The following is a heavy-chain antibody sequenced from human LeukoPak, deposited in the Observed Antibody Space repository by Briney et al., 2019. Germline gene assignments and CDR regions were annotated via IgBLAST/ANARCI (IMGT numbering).Heavy chain of an antibody. Sequence: GGSLRLSCAASGFTFDDYGVSWVRQAPGKGLEWVSGINWNGGSTGYADSVKGRFTISRDNAKNSLYLQMNSLRAEDTALYYCARGGGRGGYDFWSGYPNLYYYYYYMDVWGKGTTVTVSS. V-gene: IGHV3-20*04. CDR1: GFTFDDYG. J-gene: IGHJ6*03. CDR2: INWNGGST. CDR3: ARGGGRGGYDFWSGYPNLYYYYYYMDV. D-gene: IGHD3-3*01.